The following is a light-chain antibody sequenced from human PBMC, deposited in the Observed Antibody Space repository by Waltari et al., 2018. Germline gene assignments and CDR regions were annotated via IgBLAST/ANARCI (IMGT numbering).Light chain of an antibody. V-gene: IGKV2-28*01. J-gene: IGKJ2*01. Sequence: DIALTQSPLSLSVTPGEPASLSCRSSLSLLHTSELNYLDWYLQRPGQAPQLLIYLNSNRATGVPDRFSGSGSGTDYTLKISRVEAEDVGVYYCMQALKIHRTFGQGTKLEI. CDR1: LSLLHTSELNY. CDR2: LNS. CDR3: MQALKIHRT.